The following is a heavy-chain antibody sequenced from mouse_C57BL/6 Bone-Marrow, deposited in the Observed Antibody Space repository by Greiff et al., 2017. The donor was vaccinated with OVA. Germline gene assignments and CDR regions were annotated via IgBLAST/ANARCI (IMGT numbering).Heavy chain of an antibody. CDR1: GYTFTSYW. V-gene: IGHV1-59*01. CDR2: IDPSDSYT. Sequence: QVQLQQPGAELVRPGTSVKLSCKASGYTFTSYWMHWVKQRPGQGLEWIGVIDPSDSYTNYNQKFKGKATLTVDTSSSTAYMQLSSLTSEDSAVYYCARWGYDGFDDWGQGTTLTVSS. D-gene: IGHD2-2*01. CDR3: ARWGYDGFDD. J-gene: IGHJ2*01.